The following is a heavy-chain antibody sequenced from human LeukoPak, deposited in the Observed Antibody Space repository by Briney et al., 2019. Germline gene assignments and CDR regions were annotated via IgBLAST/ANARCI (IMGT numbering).Heavy chain of an antibody. CDR3: ATKQWLAPPPDS. CDR2: INTDGTVT. Sequence: PGGSLRLSCAASGFTFSKYWMLRVRQAPGKGLEGVSRINTDGTVTTYADSAKGRFTVSRDNADNTMFLQMNSVRDEDTAVYYCATKQWLAPPPDSWGQGTPVTVSS. CDR1: GFTFSKYW. V-gene: IGHV3-74*01. J-gene: IGHJ4*02. D-gene: IGHD6-19*01.